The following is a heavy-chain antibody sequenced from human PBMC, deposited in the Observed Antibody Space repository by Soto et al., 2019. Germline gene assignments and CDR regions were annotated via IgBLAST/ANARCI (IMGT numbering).Heavy chain of an antibody. D-gene: IGHD6-6*01. Sequence: GASVRVSCKTSGYIFTTYYMHWVRRAPGQGLEWMGVINPSAGNTVYAQNFQDRVTMTRDTSTTTMYMELSSLRSDDTAVYYCARLHSTSPPYYFDFWGQGTLVTVSS. J-gene: IGHJ4*02. CDR3: ARLHSTSPPYYFDF. CDR2: INPSAGNT. V-gene: IGHV1-46*01. CDR1: GYIFTTYY.